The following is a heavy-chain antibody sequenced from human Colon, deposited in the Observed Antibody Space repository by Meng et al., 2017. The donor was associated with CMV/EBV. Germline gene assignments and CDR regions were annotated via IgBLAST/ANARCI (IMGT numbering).Heavy chain of an antibody. J-gene: IGHJ5*02. D-gene: IGHD1-26*01. V-gene: IGHV3-30*02. CDR1: GFTFSAST. CDR2: IHINGGDE. CDR3: ARDGLWEGKIEGVPGADA. Sequence: GESLKISCAASGFTFSASTMHWVRQTPGKVLEWVSFIHINGGDEQYADAVRGRFTISRDNSKNTLYLQMSSLRADDTAVYYCARDGLWEGKIEGVPGADAWGQGTLVTVSS.